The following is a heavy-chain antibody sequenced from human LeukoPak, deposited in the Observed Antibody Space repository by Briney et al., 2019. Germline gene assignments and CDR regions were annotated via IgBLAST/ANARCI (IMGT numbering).Heavy chain of an antibody. J-gene: IGHJ4*02. CDR3: ARDHPDY. V-gene: IGHV3-7*01. CDR2: MNQDGSKK. CDR1: GFTFSNYW. Sequence: GGSLRLSCVGSGFTFSNYWMNWVRQGPGKGLEWVANMNQDGSKKYYVDSVKGRFTISRDNAKNSVYLQMNSLRAEDTAAYYCARDHPDYWGQGTLVTVSS.